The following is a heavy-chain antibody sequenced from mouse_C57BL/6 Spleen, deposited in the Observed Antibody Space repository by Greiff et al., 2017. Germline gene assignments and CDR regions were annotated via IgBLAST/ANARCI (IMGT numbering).Heavy chain of an antibody. CDR2: INYDGSST. Sequence: EVQLVESEGGLVQPGSSMKLSCTASGFTFSDYYMAWVRQVPEKGLEWVANINYDGSSTYYLDSLKSRFIISRDNAKNILYLQMSSLKSEDTATYYCARARGVYDYYFDYWGQGTTLTVSS. CDR3: ARARGVYDYYFDY. CDR1: GFTFSDYY. V-gene: IGHV5-16*01. J-gene: IGHJ2*01. D-gene: IGHD2-4*01.